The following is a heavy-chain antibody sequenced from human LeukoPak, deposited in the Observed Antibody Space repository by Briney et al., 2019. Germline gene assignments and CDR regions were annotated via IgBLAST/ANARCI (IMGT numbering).Heavy chain of an antibody. CDR1: GGSVSSYY. D-gene: IGHD6-13*01. V-gene: IGHV4-59*02. J-gene: IGHJ4*02. CDR2: IYHSGST. CDR3: ARNSPYSSTTPWFDY. Sequence: SETLSLTCTVSGGSVSSYYWSWIRQPPGKGLEWIGEIYHSGSTNYNSSLKSRVTISVDKSKNQFSLNLSSVTAADTAVYYCARNSPYSSTTPWFDYWGQGTLVTVSS.